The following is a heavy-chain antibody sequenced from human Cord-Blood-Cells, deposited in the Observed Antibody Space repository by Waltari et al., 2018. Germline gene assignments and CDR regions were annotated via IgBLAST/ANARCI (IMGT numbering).Heavy chain of an antibody. CDR3: AKDTPTGEINY. V-gene: IGHV3-30*18. CDR1: GFHVSSYG. J-gene: IGHJ4*02. CDR2: ISYDGSNK. D-gene: IGHD7-27*01. Sequence: QVQLVESGGGVVQPGRPLSLSGAASGFHVSSYGMHWVRQAPGKGLEWVAVISYDGSNKYYADSVKGRFTISRDNSKNTLYLQMNSLRAEDTAVYYCAKDTPTGEINYWGQGTLVTVSS.